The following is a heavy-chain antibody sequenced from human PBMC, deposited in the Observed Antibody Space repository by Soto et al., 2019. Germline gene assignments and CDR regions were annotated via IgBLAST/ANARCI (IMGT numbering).Heavy chain of an antibody. V-gene: IGHV3-23*01. J-gene: IGHJ4*02. CDR3: AKDVGITGTTSDY. D-gene: IGHD1-7*01. Sequence: GGLRLSCAASGFTFSSYAMSWVRQAPGKGLEWVSAISGSGGSTYYADSVKGRFTISRDNSKNTLYLQMNSLRAEDTAVYYCAKDVGITGTTSDYWGQGTLVTVSS. CDR2: ISGSGGST. CDR1: GFTFSSYA.